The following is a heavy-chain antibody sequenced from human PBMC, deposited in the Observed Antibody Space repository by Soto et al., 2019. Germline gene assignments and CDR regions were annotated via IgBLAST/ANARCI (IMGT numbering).Heavy chain of an antibody. CDR1: GFTFSTYA. CDR2: ISSDGSIT. V-gene: IGHV3-30-3*01. D-gene: IGHD4-17*01. Sequence: QVQLVESGGGLVQPGRSLRLSCVASGFTFSTYALHWVRQAPGKGLEWVALISSDGSITFYADSVRGRFTISRDNSKNTLYRKMNSLRPEDTAVYYCARAYGAYPPTRVVDCWGQGTLVTVSS. CDR3: ARAYGAYPPTRVVDC. J-gene: IGHJ4*02.